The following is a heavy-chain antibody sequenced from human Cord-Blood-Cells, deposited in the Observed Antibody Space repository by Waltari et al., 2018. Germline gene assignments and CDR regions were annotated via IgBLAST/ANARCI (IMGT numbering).Heavy chain of an antibody. CDR1: GGSFRGYY. J-gene: IGHJ6*03. CDR3: ARGYSSSYYYYYYYMDV. CDR2: INHSGST. D-gene: IGHD6-6*01. V-gene: IGHV4-34*01. Sequence: QVQLQQWGAGLLKPSETLSLTCAVYGGSFRGYYWSWIRQPPRKGLEWMGEINHSGSTNYNPSLKSRVTISVDTSKNQFSLKLSSVTAADTAVYYCARGYSSSYYYYYYYMDVWGKGTTVTVSS.